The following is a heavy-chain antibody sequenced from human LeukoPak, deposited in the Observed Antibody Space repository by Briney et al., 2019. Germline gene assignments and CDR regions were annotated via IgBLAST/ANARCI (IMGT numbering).Heavy chain of an antibody. V-gene: IGHV1-18*01. CDR3: ARWEGGYDFSRGIDY. Sequence: GASVKVSCKASGYTFTSYGISWVRQAPGQGLEWMGWISAYNGNTNYAQKLQGRVTMTTDTSTSTAYMELRSLRSDDTAVYYCARWEGGYDFSRGIDYWGQGTLVTVSS. CDR1: GYTFTSYG. CDR2: ISAYNGNT. J-gene: IGHJ4*02. D-gene: IGHD5-12*01.